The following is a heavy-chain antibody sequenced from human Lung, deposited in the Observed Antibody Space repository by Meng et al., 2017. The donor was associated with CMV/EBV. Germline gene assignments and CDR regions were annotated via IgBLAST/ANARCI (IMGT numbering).Heavy chain of an antibody. CDR1: GGSISSSSYY. V-gene: IGHV4-39*07. D-gene: IGHD3-10*01. Sequence: SETLSLTCTVSGGSISSSSYYWGWIRQPPGRGLEWIGTIYYSGSTYYNPSLKSRVTISLDTSKNQFSLKLSSVTAADTAVYYCAREGTMVRGVYYYYYGMDVWGQGTTVTV. J-gene: IGHJ6*02. CDR3: AREGTMVRGVYYYYYGMDV. CDR2: IYYSGST.